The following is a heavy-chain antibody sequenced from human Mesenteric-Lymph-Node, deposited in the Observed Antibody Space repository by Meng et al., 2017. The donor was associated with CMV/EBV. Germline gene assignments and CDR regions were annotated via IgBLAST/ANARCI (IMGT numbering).Heavy chain of an antibody. CDR2: MTSGAST. V-gene: IGHV3-23*01. Sequence: GESLKISCAASGFTFSSHAMSWVRQAPGKGLEWVSSMTSGASTYYAGSVKGRFTISRDNSKNTLYLQMNSLRAEDTAVYYCAKDLRHDYGGSDWGQGTLVTVSS. D-gene: IGHD4-23*01. CDR1: GFTFSSHA. J-gene: IGHJ4*02. CDR3: AKDLRHDYGGSD.